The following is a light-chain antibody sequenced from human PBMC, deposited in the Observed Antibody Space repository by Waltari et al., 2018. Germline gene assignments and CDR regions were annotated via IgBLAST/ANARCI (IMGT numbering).Light chain of an antibody. Sequence: DIQVTQSPTSLSASVGDRVTITCRASQSISIYLNWYQQKPGKAPKLLISAASSLQGGVPSRFSGSGSGTDFTLTISSLQPEDFATYYCQQSYSTPYTFGQGTKLEIK. V-gene: IGKV1-39*01. CDR3: QQSYSTPYT. CDR2: AAS. CDR1: QSISIY. J-gene: IGKJ2*01.